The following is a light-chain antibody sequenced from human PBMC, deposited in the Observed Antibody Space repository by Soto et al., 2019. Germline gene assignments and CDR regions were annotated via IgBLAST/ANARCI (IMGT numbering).Light chain of an antibody. V-gene: IGKV3-20*01. Sequence: DIVLTQSPGTLSLSPGERATLSCRASQSISSTYLGWYQQKPGQAPRLLIDGASSRATGIPDRFSGSGSGTDFTLTISRLEPEDFAVYYCQHYGTSLSTFGQGTKLEIK. CDR2: GAS. CDR1: QSISSTY. J-gene: IGKJ2*01. CDR3: QHYGTSLST.